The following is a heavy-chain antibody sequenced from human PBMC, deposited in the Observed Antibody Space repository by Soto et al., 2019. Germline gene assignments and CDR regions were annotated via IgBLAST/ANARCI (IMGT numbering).Heavy chain of an antibody. CDR3: ARGLGP. CDR2: LYHSGST. J-gene: IGHJ5*02. CDR1: GGSISSSY. Sequence: PSETLSLTCTVSGGSISSSYWSWIRQPPGKGLEWIGYLYHSGSTNYNPSLRSRVSISVDTSKNQFSLTLSSVTAADTAVYYCARGLGPWGQGTLVTVSS. D-gene: IGHD3-10*01. V-gene: IGHV4-59*01.